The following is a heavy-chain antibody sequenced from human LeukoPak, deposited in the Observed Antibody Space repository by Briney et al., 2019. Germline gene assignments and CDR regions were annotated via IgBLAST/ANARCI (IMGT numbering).Heavy chain of an antibody. D-gene: IGHD6-13*01. J-gene: IGHJ4*02. V-gene: IGHV3-30*18. CDR2: ISYDGSNK. CDR3: AKVSSSSWSESHFDY. Sequence: QAGGSLRLSCAASGFTFSNYGMHWVRQAPGKGLEWVAVISYDGSNKYYADSVKGRFTISRDNSKNTLYLQMNSLRAEDTAVYYCAKVSSSSWSESHFDYWGQGTLVTVSS. CDR1: GFTFSNYG.